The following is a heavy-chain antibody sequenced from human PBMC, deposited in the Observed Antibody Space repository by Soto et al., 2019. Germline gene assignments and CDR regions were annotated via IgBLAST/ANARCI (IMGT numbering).Heavy chain of an antibody. V-gene: IGHV3-23*01. CDR1: GCTFSSYG. CDR2: ISGSGYST. Sequence: EVQLLESGGGLVQPGGSLRLSCAASGCTFSSYGMSWVRQAPGKGLEWVSVISGSGYSTYYADSVKGRFTISRDNSKNTLYLQMNSMRAEDTAVYYCAKDPGKSTNDFWFDPWGQGTLVTVSS. J-gene: IGHJ5*02. D-gene: IGHD2-8*01. CDR3: AKDPGKSTNDFWFDP.